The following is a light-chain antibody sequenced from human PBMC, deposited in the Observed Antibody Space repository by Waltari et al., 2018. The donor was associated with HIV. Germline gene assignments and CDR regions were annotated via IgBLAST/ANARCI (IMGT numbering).Light chain of an antibody. Sequence: PGERATLSCKTSQSVSSSFLAWYQQKPGQAPRLLIYGTSNRATGIPDRFSGSGSGTDFTLTINSLEPEDFVVYYCQQYGTSPKTFGQGTKVEIK. CDR1: QSVSSSF. CDR2: GTS. CDR3: QQYGTSPKT. V-gene: IGKV3-20*01. J-gene: IGKJ1*01.